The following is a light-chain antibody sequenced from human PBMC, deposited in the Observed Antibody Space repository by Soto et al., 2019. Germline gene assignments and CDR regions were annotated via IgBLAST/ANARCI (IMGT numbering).Light chain of an antibody. CDR1: HDIGNY. CDR3: QHSDHLPL. Sequence: DIQMTQSPPYLSASIGDRVTITCQASHDIGNYLNWYQHKQGKAPNLVIYGAFNLETWVPSRFSGGGSGTDFTFTISSLRPEDIATYYCQHSDHLPLFGPGTKVDIK. J-gene: IGKJ3*01. V-gene: IGKV1-33*01. CDR2: GAF.